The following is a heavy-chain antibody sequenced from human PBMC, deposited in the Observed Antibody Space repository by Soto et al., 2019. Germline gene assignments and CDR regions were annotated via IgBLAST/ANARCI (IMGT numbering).Heavy chain of an antibody. D-gene: IGHD1-26*01. J-gene: IGHJ6*02. CDR3: ARVVGATRNYYYYGMDV. CDR1: GYTFTSYG. Sequence: QVQLVQSGAEVKKPGASVKVSCKASGYTFTSYGISWVRQAPGQGLEWMGWISAYNGNTNYAQKLQGRVTMTTDTSXSXXYMELRSLRSDDTAVYYCARVVGATRNYYYYGMDVWGQGTTVTVSS. CDR2: ISAYNGNT. V-gene: IGHV1-18*01.